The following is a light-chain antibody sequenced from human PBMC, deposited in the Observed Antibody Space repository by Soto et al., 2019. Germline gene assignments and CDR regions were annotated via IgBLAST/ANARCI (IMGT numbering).Light chain of an antibody. V-gene: IGKV3D-15*01. Sequence: EIVMTQSPATLSVSPGDGATLSCRASQSVDSNLAWYPQKPGQTPRLLMYGASTRPTGIPARFSGSESGTEFTLTTISLQSEDFAVYYCEHYNNWPHAFGGGTKVDI. CDR3: EHYNNWPHA. CDR1: QSVDSN. J-gene: IGKJ4*01. CDR2: GAS.